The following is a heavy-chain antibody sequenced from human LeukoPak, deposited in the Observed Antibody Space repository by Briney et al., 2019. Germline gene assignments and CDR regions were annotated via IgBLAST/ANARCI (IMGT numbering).Heavy chain of an antibody. CDR3: ARVSGGIVLVPAGPYYYYMDV. CDR2: IYYSGST. Sequence: SETLSLTCTVSGGSISSGDYYWSWIRQPPGKGLEWIGYIYYSGSTYYNPSLKSRVTISVDTSKNQFSLKLSSVTAADTAVYYCARVSGGIVLVPAGPYYYYMDVWGKGTTVTVSS. V-gene: IGHV4-30-4*08. CDR1: GGSISSGDYY. D-gene: IGHD2-2*01. J-gene: IGHJ6*03.